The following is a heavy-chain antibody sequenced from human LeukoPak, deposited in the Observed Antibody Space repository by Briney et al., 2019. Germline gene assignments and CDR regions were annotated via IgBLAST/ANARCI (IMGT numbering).Heavy chain of an antibody. Sequence: KAGGSLRLSCAASGFTFSSYTMNWVRQAPGRGLEWVSSMTSSSHSYYAASVKGRVTISRDNAKNSLFLQMNSLRAEDTAVYYCARDLDFWSGYKAYWGLGTLVTVSS. CDR3: ARDLDFWSGYKAY. V-gene: IGHV3-21*01. CDR1: GFTFSSYT. J-gene: IGHJ4*02. D-gene: IGHD3-3*01. CDR2: MTSSSHS.